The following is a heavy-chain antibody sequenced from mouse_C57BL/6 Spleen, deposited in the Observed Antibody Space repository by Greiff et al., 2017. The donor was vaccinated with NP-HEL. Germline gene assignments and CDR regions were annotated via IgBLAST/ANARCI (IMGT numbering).Heavy chain of an antibody. Sequence: QVQLQQSGAELVKPGASVKISCKASGYAFSSYWMNWVKQRPGKGLEWIGQIYPGDGDTNYNGKFKGKATLTADKSSSTAYMQLSSLTSEDSAVYFCARGGTGIGIDYWGQGTTLTVSS. J-gene: IGHJ2*01. CDR3: ARGGTGIGIDY. CDR1: GYAFSSYW. CDR2: IYPGDGDT. V-gene: IGHV1-80*01. D-gene: IGHD4-1*01.